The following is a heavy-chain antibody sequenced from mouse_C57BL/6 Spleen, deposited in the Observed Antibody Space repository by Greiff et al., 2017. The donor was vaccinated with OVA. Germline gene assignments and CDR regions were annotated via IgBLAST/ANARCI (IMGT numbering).Heavy chain of an antibody. V-gene: IGHV1-64*01. D-gene: IGHD2-4*01. CDR2: IHPNSGST. Sequence: QVQLQQPGAELVKPGASVKLSCKASGYTFTSYWMHRVKQRPGQGLEWIGMIHPNSGSTNYNEKFKSKATLTVDKSSSTAYMQLSSLTSEDSAVYYCARRQDSYDYDGDYWYFDVWGTGTTVTVSS. CDR3: ARRQDSYDYDGDYWYFDV. J-gene: IGHJ1*03. CDR1: GYTFTSYW.